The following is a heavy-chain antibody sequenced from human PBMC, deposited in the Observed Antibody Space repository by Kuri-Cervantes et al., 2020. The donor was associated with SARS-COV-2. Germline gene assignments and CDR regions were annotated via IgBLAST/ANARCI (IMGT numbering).Heavy chain of an antibody. V-gene: IGHV4-38-2*02. CDR1: GYSISSGYY. CDR2: IYHSGST. CDR3: AREFPQGRIFGVVPTRYYYYYIDV. J-gene: IGHJ6*03. Sequence: GSLRLSCTVSGYSISSGYYWGWIRQPPGKGLEWIGSIYHSGSTYYNPSLKSRVTISVDTSKNQFSLKLSSVTAADTAVYYCAREFPQGRIFGVVPTRYYYYYIDVWGKGTTVTVSS. D-gene: IGHD3-3*01.